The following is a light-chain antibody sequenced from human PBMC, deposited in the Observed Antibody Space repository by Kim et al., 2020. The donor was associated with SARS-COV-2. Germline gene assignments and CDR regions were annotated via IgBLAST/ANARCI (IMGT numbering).Light chain of an antibody. CDR2: QHS. Sequence: SYELTQPPSVSVSPGQTATLTCSGDQLRDQFTSWYQQRTGQSPVLVIYQHSIRPSGNPERFSGSNFGNTATLTTTGTQPMVEADYFCKVWARRTGVVFG. J-gene: IGLJ3*02. CDR1: QLRDQF. CDR3: KVWARRTGVV. V-gene: IGLV3-1*01.